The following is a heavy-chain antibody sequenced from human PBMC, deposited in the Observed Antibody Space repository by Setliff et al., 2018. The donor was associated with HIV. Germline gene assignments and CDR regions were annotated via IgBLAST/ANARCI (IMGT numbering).Heavy chain of an antibody. J-gene: IGHJ1*01. CDR2: IIPILGIA. CDR1: GGTFSSYA. D-gene: IGHD6-13*01. V-gene: IGHV1-69*05. Sequence: ASGGTFSSYAISWVRQAPGQGLEWMGGIIPILGIANYAQKFQGRVTITTDESTSTAYMELSSLRSDDTAMYYCATDPGYSSTWYSESFQHWGQGTVVTVSS. CDR3: ATDPGYSSTWYSESFQH.